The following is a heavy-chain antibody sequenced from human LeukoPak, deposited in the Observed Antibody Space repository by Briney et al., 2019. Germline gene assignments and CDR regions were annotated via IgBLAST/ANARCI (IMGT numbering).Heavy chain of an antibody. CDR3: ARVLDSSGHYYGFDP. CDR2: INHSGST. J-gene: IGHJ5*02. Sequence: PSETLSLTCAVYGGSFSGYYWSWIRQPPGKGLEWIGEINHSGSTNYNPSLKSRVTISVDTSKNQFSLKLSSVTAADTAVYYCARVLDSSGHYYGFDPWGQGTLVTVSS. CDR1: GGSFSGYY. V-gene: IGHV4-34*01. D-gene: IGHD3-22*01.